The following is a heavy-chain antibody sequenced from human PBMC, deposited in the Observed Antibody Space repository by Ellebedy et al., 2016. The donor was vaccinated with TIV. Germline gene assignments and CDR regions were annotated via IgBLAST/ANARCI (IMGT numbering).Heavy chain of an antibody. CDR2: INAGNGNT. D-gene: IGHD3-9*01. CDR3: ARVYDILTGPLYDY. Sequence: ASVKVSXXASGYTFTSYAMHWVRQAPGQRLEWMGWINAGNGNTKYSQKFQGRVTITRDTSASTAYMELSSLRSEDTAVYYCARVYDILTGPLYDYWGQGTLVTVSS. CDR1: GYTFTSYA. V-gene: IGHV1-3*01. J-gene: IGHJ4*02.